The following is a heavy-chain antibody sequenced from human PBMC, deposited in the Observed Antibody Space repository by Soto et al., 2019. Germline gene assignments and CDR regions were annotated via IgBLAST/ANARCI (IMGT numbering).Heavy chain of an antibody. CDR2: MNPNSGNT. D-gene: IGHD2-2*01. CDR3: ARVSGIVVVPAAIGGNWFDP. CDR1: GYTFTSYD. Sequence: ASVKVSCKASGYTFTSYDINWVRQATGQGLEWMGWMNPNSGNTGYAQKFQGRVTMTRNTSISTAYMELSSLRSEDTAVYYCARVSGIVVVPAAIGGNWFDPWGQGTLVTVSS. J-gene: IGHJ5*02. V-gene: IGHV1-8*01.